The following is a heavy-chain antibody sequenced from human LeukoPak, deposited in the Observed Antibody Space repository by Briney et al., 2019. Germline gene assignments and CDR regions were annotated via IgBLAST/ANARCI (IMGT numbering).Heavy chain of an antibody. CDR2: ISNNGGYT. CDR3: ARTDRTNNGPRE. Sequence: GGSLRLSCAASGFTFSSSAMSWVRQAPGKGLEWVSAISNNGGYTYYADSVQGRFTISRDNSKSTLCLQMNSLRAEDTAVYYCARTDRTNNGPREWGQGTLVTVSS. D-gene: IGHD1/OR15-1a*01. V-gene: IGHV3-23*01. J-gene: IGHJ4*02. CDR1: GFTFSSSA.